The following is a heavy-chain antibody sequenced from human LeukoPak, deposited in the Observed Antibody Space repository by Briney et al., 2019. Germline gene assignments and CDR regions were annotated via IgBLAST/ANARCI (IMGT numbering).Heavy chain of an antibody. Sequence: GGSLRLSCAASGFTFSSYSMNWVRQAPGKGLEWVSSMSSSSSYIYYDDSVKGRLTISRHNAKNSLYRQMNCLRVEDQAVYYCARDERVWFGEVLPNYYYYYGMDVWGKGTTVTVSS. CDR1: GFTFSSYS. V-gene: IGHV3-21*01. J-gene: IGHJ6*04. D-gene: IGHD3-10*01. CDR2: MSSSSSYI. CDR3: ARDERVWFGEVLPNYYYYYGMDV.